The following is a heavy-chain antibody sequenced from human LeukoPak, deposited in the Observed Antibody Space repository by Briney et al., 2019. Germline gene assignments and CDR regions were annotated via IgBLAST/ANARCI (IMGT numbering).Heavy chain of an antibody. V-gene: IGHV3-23*01. Sequence: GGSLRLSCAASGFTFSDFAMIWVRQPPGKGLEWVSSIFQGGGEIHYADSVRGRFTISRDNSRSTLFLQMNSLRAEDTAIYYCATYRQVMLPFESWGQGTLVTVSS. CDR1: GFTFSDFA. D-gene: IGHD5-18*01. CDR2: IFQGGGEI. J-gene: IGHJ4*02. CDR3: ATYRQVMLPFES.